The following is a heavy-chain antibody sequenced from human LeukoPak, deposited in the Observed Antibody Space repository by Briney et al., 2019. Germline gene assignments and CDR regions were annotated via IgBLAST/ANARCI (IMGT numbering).Heavy chain of an antibody. CDR2: INPNSGST. CDR3: ARSSVRGGNFDY. Sequence: GASVKVSCKASGYTFTGYYMHWVRQAPGQGFEWMGWINPNSGSTNYAQKFQGRVTMTRDTSISTAYMELSSLRSDDTAVYYCARSSVRGGNFDYWGQGTLVTVSS. D-gene: IGHD3-10*01. J-gene: IGHJ4*02. V-gene: IGHV1-2*02. CDR1: GYTFTGYY.